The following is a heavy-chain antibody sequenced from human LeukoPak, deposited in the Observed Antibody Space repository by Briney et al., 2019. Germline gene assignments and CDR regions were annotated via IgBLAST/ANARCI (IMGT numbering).Heavy chain of an antibody. CDR1: GFSFKDAW. D-gene: IGHD5-12*01. Sequence: GGSLRLSCAASGFSFKDAWMSWVRQAPGKGLEWVGRIKSTTDGVTTDYAAPVKGRFTISRDDSRNTLYLQLNSLKTEDTALYYCTRIRGYSAYDFNYWDQGTLVTVSS. V-gene: IGHV3-15*01. CDR2: IKSTTDGVTT. CDR3: TRIRGYSAYDFNY. J-gene: IGHJ4*02.